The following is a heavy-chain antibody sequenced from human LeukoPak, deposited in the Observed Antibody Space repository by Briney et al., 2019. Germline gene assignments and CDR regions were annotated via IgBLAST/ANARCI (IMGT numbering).Heavy chain of an antibody. Sequence: GGSLRLSCAASGFTFNNCTMSWVRQPPGKGLEWVSAVTDDGTTTYYADSVKGRFTISRDNSKNTVYLQMNYLTADDTARYYCVKEERGYSYGDYWGQGTLVTVSS. CDR3: VKEERGYSYGDY. V-gene: IGHV3-23*01. D-gene: IGHD5-18*01. CDR1: GFTFNNCT. CDR2: VTDDGTTT. J-gene: IGHJ4*02.